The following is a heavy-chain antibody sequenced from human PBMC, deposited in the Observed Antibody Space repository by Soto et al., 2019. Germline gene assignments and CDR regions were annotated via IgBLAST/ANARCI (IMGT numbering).Heavy chain of an antibody. Sequence: SAETLSLTCTVSVRPVSSGGYYWTWIRQHPGRGLEWIGYIYHIGSPYYNPSLENRVTISLDTSKNQFSLNLTSVTAADTAIYYCVRDRALDSSGHWFDTWGQGTLVTVSS. J-gene: IGHJ5*02. CDR2: IYHIGSP. D-gene: IGHD3-22*01. CDR3: VRDRALDSSGHWFDT. CDR1: VRPVSSGGYY. V-gene: IGHV4-31*03.